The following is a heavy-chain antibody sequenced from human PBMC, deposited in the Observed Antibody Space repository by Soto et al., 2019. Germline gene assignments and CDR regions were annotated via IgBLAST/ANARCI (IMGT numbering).Heavy chain of an antibody. J-gene: IGHJ3*02. D-gene: IGHD4-17*01. CDR3: ARDRRTVTTSRAFDI. CDR2: IYFTGST. CDR1: GDSVTSGGYY. Sequence: QVQLQESGPGLVKPSQTLSLTCTVSGDSVTSGGYYWTWVRQRPGEGLEWLAYIYFTGSTYYNPSLKSRLTISFDSSKNQFSLKLTSVTAADTAMYYCARDRRTVTTSRAFDICGQGTMVTVSS. V-gene: IGHV4-31*03.